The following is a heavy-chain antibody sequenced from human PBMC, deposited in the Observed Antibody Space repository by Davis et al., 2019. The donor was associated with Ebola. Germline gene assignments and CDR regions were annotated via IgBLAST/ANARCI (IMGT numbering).Heavy chain of an antibody. CDR2: INHSGST. D-gene: IGHD6-19*01. CDR1: GGSFSGYY. J-gene: IGHJ4*02. CDR3: ARDLGAVAGTSFGPVGDDY. Sequence: MPSETLSLTCAVYGGSFSGYYWSWIRQPPGKGLEWIGEINHSGSTNYNPSLKSRVTISVDTSKNQFSLKLSSVTAADTAVYYCARDLGAVAGTSFGPVGDDYWGQGTLVTVSS. V-gene: IGHV4-34*01.